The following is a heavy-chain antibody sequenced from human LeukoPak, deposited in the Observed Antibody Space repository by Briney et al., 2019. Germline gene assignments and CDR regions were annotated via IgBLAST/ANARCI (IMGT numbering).Heavy chain of an antibody. CDR2: IYPNSGGT. V-gene: IGHV1-2*02. CDR3: ARVVGFGDYPFDY. D-gene: IGHD4-17*01. Sequence: ASVKVSCKASGYTFSGHYMHWVRQAPGQGLEWMGWIYPNSGGTNYAQKFQGRVTMTRDTSISTAYMELRRPKSDDTAMYYCARVVGFGDYPFDYWGQGTLVTVSS. CDR1: GYTFSGHY. J-gene: IGHJ4*02.